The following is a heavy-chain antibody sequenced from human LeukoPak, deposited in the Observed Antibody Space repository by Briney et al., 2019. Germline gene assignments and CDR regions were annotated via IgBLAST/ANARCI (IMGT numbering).Heavy chain of an antibody. Sequence: PGGSLRLSCAASGFTFSDNYMSWIRQAPGKGLEWVSDISSSGSTIYYADSVKCRFTISRDNAKNSLYPQMNSLRAEDTAVYYCARGPDTAMVNWGQGTLVTVSS. D-gene: IGHD5-18*01. CDR2: ISSSGSTI. CDR1: GFTFSDNY. V-gene: IGHV3-11*04. CDR3: ARGPDTAMVN. J-gene: IGHJ4*02.